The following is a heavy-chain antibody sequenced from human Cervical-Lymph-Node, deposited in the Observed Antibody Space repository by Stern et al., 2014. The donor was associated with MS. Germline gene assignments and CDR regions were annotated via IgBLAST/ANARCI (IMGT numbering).Heavy chain of an antibody. CDR1: GYTFTNYW. V-gene: IGHV5-51*03. CDR2: IYPGDSDT. J-gene: IGHJ4*02. CDR3: ARRDQLGFDY. D-gene: IGHD1-1*01. Sequence: EVQLVESGAQVKKPGESLKISCKGSGYTFTNYWIGWVRQMPGKGLEWMGTIYPGDSDTRYSPSFQGHVSISADKSISTAYLQWSSLKASDTAMYYCARRDQLGFDYWGQGTLVTVSS.